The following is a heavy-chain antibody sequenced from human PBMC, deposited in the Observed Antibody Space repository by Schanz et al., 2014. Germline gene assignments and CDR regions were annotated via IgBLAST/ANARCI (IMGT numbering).Heavy chain of an antibody. V-gene: IGHV3-33*01. CDR1: GFTFISYD. Sequence: QAQLVESGGGVVQPGRSLRLSCVASGFTFISYDIHWVRQAPGKGLEWVAIIWYDGSNKYYADSVKGRFTISRDNSKNTLCLQMSSLRAEDTAVYYCARDGDFDYWGQGTLVTVSS. CDR3: ARDGDFDY. J-gene: IGHJ4*02. CDR2: IWYDGSNK.